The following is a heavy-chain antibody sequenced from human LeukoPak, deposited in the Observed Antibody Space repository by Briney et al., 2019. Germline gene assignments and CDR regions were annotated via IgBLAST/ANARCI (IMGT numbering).Heavy chain of an antibody. D-gene: IGHD6-13*01. J-gene: IGHJ4*02. V-gene: IGHV3-7*01. CDR2: IKQDGSEK. Sequence: QPGGSLRLSCAASGFTFSTYWMSWVRQAPGKGLEWVANIKQDGSEKYYVDSVKGRFTISRDNAKNSLYLQMNSLGAEDTAMYYCARDSAGNDYWGQGTLVTVSS. CDR3: ARDSAGNDY. CDR1: GFTFSTYW.